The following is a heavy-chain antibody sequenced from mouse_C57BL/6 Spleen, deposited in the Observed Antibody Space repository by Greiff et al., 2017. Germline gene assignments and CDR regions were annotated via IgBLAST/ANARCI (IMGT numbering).Heavy chain of an antibody. Sequence: EVKLVESGAELVKPGASVKLSCTASGFNIKDYYMHWVKQRTEQGLEWIGRIDPEDGETKYAPEFQGKATITADTSSNTAYLQLSSLTSEDTAVYYCATERYGSSYDYWGQGTTLTVSS. CDR2: IDPEDGET. CDR3: ATERYGSSYDY. D-gene: IGHD1-1*01. CDR1: GFNIKDYY. V-gene: IGHV14-2*01. J-gene: IGHJ2*01.